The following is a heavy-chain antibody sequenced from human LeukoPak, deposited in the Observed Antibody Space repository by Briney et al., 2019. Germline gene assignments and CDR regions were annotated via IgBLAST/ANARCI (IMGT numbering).Heavy chain of an antibody. CDR2: IIPIFGTA. Sequence: GASVKVSCKASGGTFSSYAISWVRQAPGQGLEWMGGIIPIFGTANYAQKFQGRVTITADKSTSTAYMELSSLRSEDTAVYYCARAGWPGPHYYMDVWGKGTTVTVSS. J-gene: IGHJ6*03. CDR1: GGTFSSYA. V-gene: IGHV1-69*06. D-gene: IGHD5-24*01. CDR3: ARAGWPGPHYYMDV.